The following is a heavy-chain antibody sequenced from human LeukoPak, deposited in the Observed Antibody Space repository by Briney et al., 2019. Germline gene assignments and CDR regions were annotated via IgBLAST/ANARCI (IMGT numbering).Heavy chain of an antibody. D-gene: IGHD4-17*01. CDR3: AKEYGDYEEYYYYYMDV. Sequence: PGGSLRLSCAASGFTFSSYAMSWVRQAPGKGLEWVSAISGSGGSTYYADSVKGRFTISRDNSKNTLYLQMNSLRAEDTAVYYCAKEYGDYEEYYYYYMDVWGKGTTVTVSS. CDR2: ISGSGGST. J-gene: IGHJ6*03. CDR1: GFTFSSYA. V-gene: IGHV3-23*01.